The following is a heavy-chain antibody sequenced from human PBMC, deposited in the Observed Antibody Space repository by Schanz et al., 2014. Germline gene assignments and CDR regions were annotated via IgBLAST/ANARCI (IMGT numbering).Heavy chain of an antibody. Sequence: QVQLVESGGGLVKPGGSLRLSCAASGFTFSDYYMNWIRQAPGKGLEWVSYISNSGYTIYYADSVKGRFTISRDNAKNSLYLQMNSRRAEDTAVYYCARHPPPYSSSPYYWYYGMDVWGQGTTVTVSS. CDR2: ISNSGYTI. V-gene: IGHV3-11*01. D-gene: IGHD6-6*01. CDR3: ARHPPPYSSSPYYWYYGMDV. CDR1: GFTFSDYY. J-gene: IGHJ6*02.